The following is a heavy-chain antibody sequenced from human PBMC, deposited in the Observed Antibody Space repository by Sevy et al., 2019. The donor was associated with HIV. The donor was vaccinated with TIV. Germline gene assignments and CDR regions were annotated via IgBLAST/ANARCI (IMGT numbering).Heavy chain of an antibody. CDR3: ARVRPYDTRDFDY. CDR2: IGSSGSYI. Sequence: EGSLRLSCVASGFTFRSYTMKWVHQAPGKELECVSSIGSSGSYIYYADSVKGRFTISRDDAKNSLYLQMNTLIAEDAALYYCARVRPYDTRDFDYWGQGTLVTVSS. D-gene: IGHD3-22*01. J-gene: IGHJ4*02. CDR1: GFTFRSYT. V-gene: IGHV3-21*01.